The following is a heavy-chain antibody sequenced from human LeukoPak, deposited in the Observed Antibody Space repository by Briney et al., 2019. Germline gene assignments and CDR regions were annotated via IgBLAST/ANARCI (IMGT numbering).Heavy chain of an antibody. CDR2: ISYDGSNK. CDR3: ARDSEVEMAIIRGSGLDY. J-gene: IGHJ4*02. V-gene: IGHV3-30-3*01. D-gene: IGHD5-24*01. CDR1: GFTFSSYA. Sequence: PGRSLRLSCAASGFTFSSYAMHWVRQAPGKGLEWVAVISYDGSNKYYADSVKGRFTISRDNSKNTLYLQMNSLRAEDTAVYYCARDSEVEMAIIRGSGLDYWGQGTLVTVSS.